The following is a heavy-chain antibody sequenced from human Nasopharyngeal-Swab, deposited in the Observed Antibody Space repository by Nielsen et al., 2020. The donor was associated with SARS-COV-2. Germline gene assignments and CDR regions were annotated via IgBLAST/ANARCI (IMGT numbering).Heavy chain of an antibody. CDR1: GFTFSSYA. J-gene: IGHJ3*02. Sequence: GEPLKISCAASGFTFSSYAMHWVRQAPGKGLEWVAVISYDGSNKYYADSVKGRFTISRDNSKNTLYLQMNSLRAEDTAVYYCASPKTFYGGNTGVDRAFDIWGQGTMVTVSS. CDR3: ASPKTFYGGNTGVDRAFDI. D-gene: IGHD4-23*01. V-gene: IGHV3-30-3*01. CDR2: ISYDGSNK.